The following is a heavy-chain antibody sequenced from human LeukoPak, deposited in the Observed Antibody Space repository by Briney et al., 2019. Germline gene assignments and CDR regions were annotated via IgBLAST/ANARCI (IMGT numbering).Heavy chain of an antibody. CDR2: INPSGGST. J-gene: IGHJ4*02. D-gene: IGHD2-15*01. CDR1: GYTFTSYY. V-gene: IGHV1-46*03. Sequence: ASVKVSCKASGYTFTSYYMHCVRQAPGQGLEWMGIINPSGGSTSYAQKFQGRVTMTRDTSTSTVYMELSSLRSEDPAVYYCARGGDCSGGSCRGGFDYWGQGTLVTVSS. CDR3: ARGGDCSGGSCRGGFDY.